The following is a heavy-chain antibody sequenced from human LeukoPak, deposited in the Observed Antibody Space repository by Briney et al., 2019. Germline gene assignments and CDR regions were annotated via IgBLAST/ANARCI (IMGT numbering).Heavy chain of an antibody. CDR1: GGSISSGGYY. J-gene: IGHJ4*02. Sequence: PSETLSLTCTVSGGSISSGGYYWSWIRQHPGKGLEWIGYIYYSGSTYYNPSLKSRVTISVDTSKNQFSLKLSSVTAADTAVYYCARGRLGILYPEYYFDYWGQGTLVTVSS. CDR3: ARGRLGILYPEYYFDY. CDR2: IYYSGST. V-gene: IGHV4-61*08. D-gene: IGHD2-15*01.